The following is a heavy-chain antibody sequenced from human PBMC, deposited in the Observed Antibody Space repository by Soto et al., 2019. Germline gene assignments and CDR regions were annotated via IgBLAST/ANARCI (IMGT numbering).Heavy chain of an antibody. CDR3: AHRPGFSMAFDY. J-gene: IGHJ4*02. CDR1: GFSLSTYGVG. V-gene: IGHV2-5*02. Sequence: QITLKESGPTLVQPTQTLTLTCNFSGFSLSTYGVGVGWIRQPPGKALEWLALIYWDDDTRFSPSLNSRLAITKDTSKSQVVLTMTHMDPVDTATDSCAHRPGFSMAFDYWGPGSLVTVSS. D-gene: IGHD3-10*01. CDR2: IYWDDDT.